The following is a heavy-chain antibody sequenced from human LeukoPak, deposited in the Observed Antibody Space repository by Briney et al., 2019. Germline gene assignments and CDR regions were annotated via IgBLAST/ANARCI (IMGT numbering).Heavy chain of an antibody. CDR2: IRGSGDRT. CDR3: ARDDVVDGGYLDY. Sequence: PGGSLRLSCVASGFSFPNFAMTWVRQAPGERLEWVSAIRGSGDRTSYADSLKGRFTISRDKSKNTLYLQMNNLRAEDTAVYYCARDDVVDGGYLDYWGQGALVTVSS. CDR1: GFSFPNFA. V-gene: IGHV3-23*01. J-gene: IGHJ4*02. D-gene: IGHD2-15*01.